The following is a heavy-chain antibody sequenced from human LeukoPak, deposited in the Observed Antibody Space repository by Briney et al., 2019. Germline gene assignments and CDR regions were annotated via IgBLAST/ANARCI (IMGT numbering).Heavy chain of an antibody. CDR3: ARGGYCTNGVCYRKNWFDP. D-gene: IGHD2-8*01. Sequence: GGSLRLSCAASGFTFSSYGMSWVRQAPGKGLEWVSVISGSGGNTDYADSVKGRFTISRDNAKNSLYLQMNSLRAEDTAVYYCARGGYCTNGVCYRKNWFDPWGQGTLVTVSS. J-gene: IGHJ5*02. CDR1: GFTFSSYG. CDR2: ISGSGGNT. V-gene: IGHV3-23*01.